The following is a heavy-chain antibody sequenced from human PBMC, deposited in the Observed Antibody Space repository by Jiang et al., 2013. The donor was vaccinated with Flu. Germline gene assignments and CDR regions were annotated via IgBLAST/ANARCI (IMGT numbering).Heavy chain of an antibody. V-gene: IGHV1-69-2*01. CDR3: ARPGRGYSSSWYFDY. Sequence: GAEVKKPGATVKISCKVSGYVFSDYQIHWIQQAPGEGLEWVGLVDPEDGETVYAEKFQGRVSITADSSRDTASLEMTSLRSDDTAVYYCARPGRGYSSSWYFDYWGQGTLVSVSS. J-gene: IGHJ4*02. D-gene: IGHD6-13*01. CDR1: GYVFSDYQ. CDR2: VDPEDGET.